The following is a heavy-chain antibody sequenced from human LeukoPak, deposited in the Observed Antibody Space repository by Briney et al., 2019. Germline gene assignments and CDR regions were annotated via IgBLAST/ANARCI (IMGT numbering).Heavy chain of an antibody. CDR3: ARGFGDSSGYYSRPVDY. J-gene: IGHJ4*02. CDR1: GFSLSTSL. V-gene: IGHV3-74*01. CDR2: IKSDGSVT. Sequence: GGFLRLSCAASGFSLSTSLMQWGRQTPGKGMVLVSRIKSDGSVTTYADSVEGRFTISRDNAKNTLYLQMNSLRADDTGVYYCARGFGDSSGYYSRPVDYWGQGTLVTVSS. D-gene: IGHD3-22*01.